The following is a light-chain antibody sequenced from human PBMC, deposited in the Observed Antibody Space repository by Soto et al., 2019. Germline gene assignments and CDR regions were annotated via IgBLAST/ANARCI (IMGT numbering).Light chain of an antibody. CDR1: QSISGY. CDR3: QQRYNWPLT. V-gene: IGKV3-11*01. J-gene: IGKJ5*01. Sequence: ELVMTQAPATLTGSPWERATLSCRASQSISGYLGWYQQKPGQPPRLLIYAVSNRATGIPARFSGSGSGTDFTLTISSREPADVTVYYCQQRYNWPLTFGQGTRLEIK. CDR2: AVS.